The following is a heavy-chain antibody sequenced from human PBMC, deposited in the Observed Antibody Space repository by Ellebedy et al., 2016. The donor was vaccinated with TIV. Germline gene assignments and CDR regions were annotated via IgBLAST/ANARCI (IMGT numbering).Heavy chain of an antibody. D-gene: IGHD4-11*01. J-gene: IGHJ4*02. CDR1: GFTFDDYA. Sequence: GESLKISCAASGFTFDDYAMHWVRQAPGKGLEWVAVISYDGSNKYYADSVKGRFTISRDNSKNTLYLQMNSLRAEDTAVYYCARVIGTVTTYDYWGQGTLVTVSS. V-gene: IGHV3-30*01. CDR2: ISYDGSNK. CDR3: ARVIGTVTTYDY.